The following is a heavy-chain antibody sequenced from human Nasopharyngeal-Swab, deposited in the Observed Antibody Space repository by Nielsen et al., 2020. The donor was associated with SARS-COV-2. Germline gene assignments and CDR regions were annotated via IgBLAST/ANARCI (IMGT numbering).Heavy chain of an antibody. J-gene: IGHJ6*02. Sequence: KVSCTGSGYSFTSYWIGWVRQMPGKGLEWMGIIYPGDSDTRYTPSFQGQVTISADKSISTAYLQWSSLKASDTAMYYCARQMGITMVRGVIRADYYYGMDVWGQGTTVTVSS. V-gene: IGHV5-51*01. CDR1: GYSFTSYW. CDR2: IYPGDSDT. CDR3: ARQMGITMVRGVIRADYYYGMDV. D-gene: IGHD3-10*01.